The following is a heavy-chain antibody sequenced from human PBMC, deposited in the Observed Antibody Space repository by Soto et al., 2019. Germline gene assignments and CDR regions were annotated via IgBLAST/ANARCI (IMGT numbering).Heavy chain of an antibody. D-gene: IGHD3-16*02. CDR1: GFTFSSYS. J-gene: IGHJ4*02. CDR3: ARGPDRMITFGGVIVTPFDY. CDR2: ISSSSSTI. Sequence: GESLKISCAASGFTFSSYSMNWVRQAPGKGLEWVSYISSSSSTIYYADSVKGRFTISRDNAKNSLYLQMNSLRAEDTAVYYCARGPDRMITFGGVIVTPFDYWGQGTLVTVSS. V-gene: IGHV3-48*01.